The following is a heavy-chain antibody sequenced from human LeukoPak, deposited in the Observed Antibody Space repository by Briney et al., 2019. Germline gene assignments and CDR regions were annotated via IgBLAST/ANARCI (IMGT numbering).Heavy chain of an antibody. D-gene: IGHD2-21*02. CDR3: ARHSKLREVTTDCGGDCYSPPLGSAFDI. V-gene: IGHV4-59*08. CDR2: IYYSGST. Sequence: SETLSLTCAVYGGSFSGYYWSWIRQPPGKGLEWIGYIYYSGSTNYNPSLKSRVTISVDTSKNQFSLKLSSVTAADTAVCYCARHSKLREVTTDCGGDCYSPPLGSAFDIWGQGTMVTVSS. J-gene: IGHJ3*02. CDR1: GGSFSGYY.